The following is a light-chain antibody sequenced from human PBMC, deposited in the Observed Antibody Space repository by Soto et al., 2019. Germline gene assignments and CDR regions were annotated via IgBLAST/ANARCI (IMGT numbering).Light chain of an antibody. V-gene: IGKV3-11*01. CDR3: HQRSDWPIN. CDR1: QRVSRF. Sequence: EIVLTQSPATLYLSPGERATLSCRASQRVSRFFAWYQQRPGQAPRLLIYGSSNRATGIPARFSGSGSGTDFTLTIRRLAPEDSAVYYCHQRSDWPINFGQGTRLEIK. CDR2: GSS. J-gene: IGKJ5*01.